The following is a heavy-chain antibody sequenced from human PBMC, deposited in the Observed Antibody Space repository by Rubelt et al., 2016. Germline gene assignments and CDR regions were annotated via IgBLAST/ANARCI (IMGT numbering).Heavy chain of an antibody. D-gene: IGHD6-19*01. V-gene: IGHV3-30*04. Sequence: GGGLVQPGGSLKLSCAASGLIFSGSAMHWVRQAPGKGLEWVAVVSSDGNNKYYADSVKGRFTISRDNSKNTLYLQVNSLRPEDTAVYYCARDGPGITVAGYFDFWGQGILVTVSS. CDR3: ARDGPGITVAGYFDF. CDR1: GLIFSGSA. J-gene: IGHJ4*02. CDR2: VSSDGNNK.